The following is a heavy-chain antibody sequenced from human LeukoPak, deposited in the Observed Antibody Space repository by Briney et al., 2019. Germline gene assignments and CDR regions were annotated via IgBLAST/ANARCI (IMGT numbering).Heavy chain of an antibody. J-gene: IGHJ5*02. D-gene: IGHD3-9*01. CDR1: GYTFNNYG. CDR2: VTSYNGDT. Sequence: ASVKVSCKASGYTFNNYGISWVRQAPGQGLEWMGWVTSYNGDTNYAQKSQGRVTMSTDTSTSTAYMELRSLRFGDTAIYYCAKDWHILTGRNCFDPWGQGTLVTVSS. V-gene: IGHV1-18*01. CDR3: AKDWHILTGRNCFDP.